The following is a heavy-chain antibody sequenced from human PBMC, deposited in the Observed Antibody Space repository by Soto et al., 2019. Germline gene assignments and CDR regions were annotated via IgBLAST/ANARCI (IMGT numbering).Heavy chain of an antibody. CDR3: APLSVSLSGPYGIHV. CDR1: GYSVTSSDYY. Sequence: WETLSLTCRVSGYSVTSSDYYWAWIRQPPGKGLERIGSMFYSGLTYYNPSLKSRVTLSVDTSKNQFSVRLNSVTAADTAVYYCAPLSVSLSGPYGIHVWGQGTTVTVSS. D-gene: IGHD2-15*01. J-gene: IGHJ6*02. V-gene: IGHV4-39*01. CDR2: MFYSGLT.